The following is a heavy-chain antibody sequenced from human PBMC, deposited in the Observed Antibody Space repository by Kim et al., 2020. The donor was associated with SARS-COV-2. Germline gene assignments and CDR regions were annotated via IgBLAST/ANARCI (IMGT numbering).Heavy chain of an antibody. D-gene: IGHD3-10*01. CDR1: GGTFSSYT. CDR2: IIPILGIA. V-gene: IGHV1-69*02. J-gene: IGHJ3*02. CDR3: AGPIIYGSDAFDI. Sequence: SVKVSCKASGGTFSSYTISWVRQAPGQGLEWMGRIIPILGIANYAQKFQGRVTITADKSTSTAYMELSSLRSEDTAVYYCAGPIIYGSDAFDIWGQGTMVTVSS.